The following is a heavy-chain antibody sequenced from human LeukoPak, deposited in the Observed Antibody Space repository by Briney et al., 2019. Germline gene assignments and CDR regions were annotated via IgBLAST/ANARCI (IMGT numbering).Heavy chain of an antibody. Sequence: SETLSLTCTVSGGSISSSNFYWGWIRQPPGKGLEWIGSIYYSGSTYYNPSLKSRVTISVDTSKNQFSLKLSSVTAADTAVYYCARAVSCSGGSCYSTNWFDPWGQGTLVTVSS. CDR2: IYYSGST. CDR3: ARAVSCSGGSCYSTNWFDP. J-gene: IGHJ5*02. V-gene: IGHV4-39*07. CDR1: GGSISSSNFY. D-gene: IGHD2-15*01.